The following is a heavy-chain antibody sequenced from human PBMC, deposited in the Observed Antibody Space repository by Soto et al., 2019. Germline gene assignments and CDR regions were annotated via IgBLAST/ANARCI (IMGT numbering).Heavy chain of an antibody. Sequence: PGGSLRLSCAASGFTVSSNYMSWVRQAPGKGLEWVSVIYSGGSTYYADSVKGRFTISRDNSKNTLYLQMNSLRAEDTAVYYCARESDFWSGYHNYYYYGMDVWGQGTTVTVSS. CDR1: GFTVSSNY. V-gene: IGHV3-66*01. J-gene: IGHJ6*02. CDR3: ARESDFWSGYHNYYYYGMDV. D-gene: IGHD3-3*01. CDR2: IYSGGST.